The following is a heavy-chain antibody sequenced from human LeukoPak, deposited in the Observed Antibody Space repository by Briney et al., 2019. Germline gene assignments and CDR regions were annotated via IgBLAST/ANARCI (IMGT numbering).Heavy chain of an antibody. CDR3: AREGTAMRYYYYMDV. Sequence: SQTLSLTCTVSGGSISSGSYYWSWIRQPAGKGLEWIGRIYTSGSTNYNPSLKSRVTISVDTSKNQFSLKLGSVTAADTAVYYCAREGTAMRYYYYMDVWGKGTTVTISS. J-gene: IGHJ6*03. CDR2: IYTSGST. V-gene: IGHV4-61*02. D-gene: IGHD2-2*01. CDR1: GGSISSGSYY.